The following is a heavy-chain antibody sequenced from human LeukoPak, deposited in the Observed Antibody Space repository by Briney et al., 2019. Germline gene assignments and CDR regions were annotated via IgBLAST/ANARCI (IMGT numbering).Heavy chain of an antibody. CDR3: ARGPQWRGDYYYMDV. D-gene: IGHD6-19*01. J-gene: IGHJ6*03. CDR2: MNPNSGNK. CDR1: GYSFTNFD. V-gene: IGHV1-8*01. Sequence: ASVKVSCKASGYSFTNFDINWVRQATEQGLEWMGWMNPNSGNKGYAQKFQGRVTMTMNTSITTAYMELSSLRSEDTAVYYCARGPQWRGDYYYMDVWGRGTTVTVSS.